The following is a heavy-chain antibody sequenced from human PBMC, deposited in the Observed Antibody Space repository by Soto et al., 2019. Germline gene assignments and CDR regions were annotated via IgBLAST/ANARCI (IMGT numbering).Heavy chain of an antibody. Sequence: QLQLQESGPGLVKPSETLSLTCTVSGGSITSSSYYWGWIRQPPGKGLEWIGSIYYSGSTYDNPSLNSRVTISVDTSKNQFSLKLSSVTAAATAVYYCARQVAILTGRAFDYWGQGTLVIVSS. V-gene: IGHV4-39*01. D-gene: IGHD3-9*01. CDR1: GGSITSSSYY. CDR2: IYYSGST. CDR3: ARQVAILTGRAFDY. J-gene: IGHJ4*02.